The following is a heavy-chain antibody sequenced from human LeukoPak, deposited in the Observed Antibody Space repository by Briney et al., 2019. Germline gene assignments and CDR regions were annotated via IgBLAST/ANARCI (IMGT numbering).Heavy chain of an antibody. V-gene: IGHV3-11*01. CDR1: GFTFSDYY. CDR2: ISSSGSTI. D-gene: IGHD3-16*01. J-gene: IGHJ4*02. CDR3: AKDIGRYEPRGDY. Sequence: GGSLRLSCAASGFTFSDYYMSWIRQAPGKGLEWVSYISSSGSTIYYADSVRGRFTISRDNSKNTLYLQMNSLRAEDTAVYYCAKDIGRYEPRGDYWGQGTLVTVSS.